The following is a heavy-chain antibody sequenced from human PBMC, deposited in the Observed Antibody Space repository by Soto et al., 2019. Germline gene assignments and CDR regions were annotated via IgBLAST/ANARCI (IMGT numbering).Heavy chain of an antibody. J-gene: IGHJ4*02. D-gene: IGHD3-10*01. CDR3: ARHFFGSGADDY. V-gene: IGHV4-39*01. CDR1: GGSISSSSYY. Sequence: PSETLSLTCTVSGGSISSSSYYWGWIRQPLGKGLEWIGSIYYSGSTYYNPSLKSRVTISVDTSKNQFSLKLSSVTAADTAVYYCARHFFGSGADDYWGQGTLVTVSS. CDR2: IYYSGST.